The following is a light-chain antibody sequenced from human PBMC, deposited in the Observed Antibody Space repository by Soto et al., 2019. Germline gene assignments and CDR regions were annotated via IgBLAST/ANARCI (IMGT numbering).Light chain of an antibody. V-gene: IGLV1-51*02. CDR1: SSNIGNSY. CDR2: EDN. CDR3: GTWDSSLSSWV. Sequence: QSVLTQPPSVSAAPGQKVTISCSGSSSNIGNSYVSWYQQLPGAAPKLLIYEDNKRPSGIPVRFSGSKSGASATLGITGLQPGDEADYYCGTWDSSLSSWVFGGGTKLTVL. J-gene: IGLJ3*02.